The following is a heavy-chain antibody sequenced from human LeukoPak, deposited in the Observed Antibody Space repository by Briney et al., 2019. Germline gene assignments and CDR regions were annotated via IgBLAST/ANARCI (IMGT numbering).Heavy chain of an antibody. CDR1: GFTFDDYA. J-gene: IGHJ4*02. CDR3: AKSRGYTGMTWCDY. D-gene: IGHD5-12*01. V-gene: IGHV3-9*01. CDR2: ISWNSGSI. Sequence: QTGGSLRLSCAASGFTFDDYAMHWVRPAPGKGLEWVSGISWNSGSIGYADSVKGRFTISRDNAKNSLYLQMNSLRAEDTALYYCAKSRGYTGMTWCDYWGQGTLVTVSS.